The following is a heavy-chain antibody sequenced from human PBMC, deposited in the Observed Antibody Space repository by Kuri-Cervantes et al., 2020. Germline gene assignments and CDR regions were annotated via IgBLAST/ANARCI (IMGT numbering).Heavy chain of an antibody. CDR2: INSDGSST. Sequence: GESLKISCAASGFTFSSYWMHWVRQAPGKGLVWVSRINSDGSSTSYADSVKGRFTISRDNAKNTLYLQMNSLRAEDTAVYYCARRDYYYGMDVWGQGTTVTFPS. CDR3: ARRDYYYGMDV. V-gene: IGHV3-74*01. J-gene: IGHJ6*02. CDR1: GFTFSSYW.